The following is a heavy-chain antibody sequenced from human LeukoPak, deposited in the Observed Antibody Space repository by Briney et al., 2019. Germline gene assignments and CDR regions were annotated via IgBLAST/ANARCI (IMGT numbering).Heavy chain of an antibody. Sequence: PSETLSLTCTVSGGSISSSNYYWGWIRQPPGKGLEWIGSIYYSGSTYYNPSLKSRVTISVDTSKNQFSLKLSSVTAADTAVYYCASPSGTYYSRFHYWGQGALFTVSS. CDR3: ASPSGTYYSRFHY. D-gene: IGHD1-26*01. CDR2: IYYSGST. CDR1: GGSISSSNYY. V-gene: IGHV4-39*01. J-gene: IGHJ4*02.